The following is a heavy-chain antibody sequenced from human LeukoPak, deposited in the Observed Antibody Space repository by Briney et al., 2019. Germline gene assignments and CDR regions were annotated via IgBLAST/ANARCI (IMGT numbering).Heavy chain of an antibody. CDR1: GFTFSSHA. CDR3: ARDISYVGGAFDY. J-gene: IGHJ4*02. V-gene: IGHV3-74*01. D-gene: IGHD1-26*01. CDR2: VNSDESIT. Sequence: PGGSLRLSCAASGFTFSSHAMNWVRQAPGTGLEWVSRVNSDESITTYADSVKGRFTISRDNAKNSLYLEMYSLRAEDTAVYYCARDISYVGGAFDYWGQGTLVTVSS.